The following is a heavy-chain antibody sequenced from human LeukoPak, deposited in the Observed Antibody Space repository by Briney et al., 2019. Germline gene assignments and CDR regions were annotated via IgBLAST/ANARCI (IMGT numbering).Heavy chain of an antibody. D-gene: IGHD3-10*01. CDR3: TRLKGSGTPSSHYYMDV. J-gene: IGHJ6*03. V-gene: IGHV3-73*01. Sequence: PGGSLRLSCAASGFTFSGSAMHWVRQASGKGLEWVGRIRCKANSYATAYAASVKGRVTISRDDSKNTAYLQMNSLKTEDTAVYYCTRLKGSGTPSSHYYMDVWGKGTTVTVSS. CDR2: IRCKANSYAT. CDR1: GFTFSGSA.